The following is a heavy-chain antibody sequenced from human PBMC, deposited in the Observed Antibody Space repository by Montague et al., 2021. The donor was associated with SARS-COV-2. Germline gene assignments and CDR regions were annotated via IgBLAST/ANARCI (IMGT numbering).Heavy chain of an antibody. V-gene: IGHV2-70*01. D-gene: IGHD3-3*01. CDR3: ARSFSIFGVVIIPAYFDY. Sequence: PALVKPTQTLTLTCTFSGFSLSTSGMSVSWIRQPPGKALEWLALIDWDDDKYYSTSLKTRLTISKDTSKNQVVLTMTNMDPVDTATYYCARSFSIFGVVIIPAYFDYWGQGTLVTVSS. CDR1: GFSLSTSGMS. CDR2: IDWDDDK. J-gene: IGHJ4*02.